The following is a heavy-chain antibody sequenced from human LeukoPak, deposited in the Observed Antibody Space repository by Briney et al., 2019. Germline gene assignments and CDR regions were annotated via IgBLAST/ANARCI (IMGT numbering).Heavy chain of an antibody. CDR1: GGSISSYY. D-gene: IGHD1-14*01. CDR2: IYTSGST. V-gene: IGHV4-4*09. CDR3: ARGTSPLYYYMDV. J-gene: IGHJ6*03. Sequence: SETLSLTCTVSGGSISSYYWSWIRQPPGKGLEWIGYIYTSGSTNYNPSLKGRVTISVDTSKNQFSLKLSSVTAADTAVYYCARGTSPLYYYMDVWGKGTTVTVSS.